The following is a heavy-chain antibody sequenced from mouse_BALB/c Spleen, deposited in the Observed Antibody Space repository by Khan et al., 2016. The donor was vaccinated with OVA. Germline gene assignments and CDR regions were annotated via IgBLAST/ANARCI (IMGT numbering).Heavy chain of an antibody. D-gene: IGHD3-2*02. V-gene: IGHV3-2*02. Sequence: VQLKESGPGLVKPSLSLSLTCTVTGYSITSDYAWNWIRQPPGHKLEWMGYISYSGRTSYTPSLKSRITITRNTSKNQFFLQLNSVATEDTDTYFCVRGRAYWGQGTLVTVSA. CDR1: GYSITSDYA. J-gene: IGHJ3*01. CDR2: ISYSGRT. CDR3: VRGRAY.